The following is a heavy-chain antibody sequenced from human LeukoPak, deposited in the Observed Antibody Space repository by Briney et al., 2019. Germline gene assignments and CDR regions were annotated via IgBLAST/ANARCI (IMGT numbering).Heavy chain of an antibody. CDR1: GYSFTSYW. CDR2: IYPGDSDT. J-gene: IGHJ4*02. V-gene: IGHV5-51*01. Sequence: GESLKISCKGSGYSFTSYWIGWVRQVPGKGPEWMGIIYPGDSDTAYSPSFQGQVTVSADKSITTAYLQWSSLKASDTAMYYCARRGRYSYGSYFDYWGQGTLVTVSS. CDR3: ARRGRYSYGSYFDY. D-gene: IGHD5-18*01.